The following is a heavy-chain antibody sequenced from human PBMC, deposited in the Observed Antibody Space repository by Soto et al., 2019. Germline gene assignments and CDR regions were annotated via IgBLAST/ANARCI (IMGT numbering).Heavy chain of an antibody. CDR2: ISGSGGST. D-gene: IGHD7-27*01. J-gene: IGHJ6*03. CDR1: GFTFSSYA. CDR3: AKDLGTGDSYYYYMDV. V-gene: IGHV3-23*01. Sequence: GGSLRLSCAASGFTFSSYAMSWVRQAPGKGLEWVSAISGSGGSTYYADSVKGRFTISRDNSKNTLYLQMNSLRAEDTAVYYCAKDLGTGDSYYYYMDVWGKGTTVTVSS.